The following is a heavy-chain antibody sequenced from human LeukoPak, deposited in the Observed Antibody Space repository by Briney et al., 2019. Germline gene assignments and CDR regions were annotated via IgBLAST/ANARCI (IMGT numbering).Heavy chain of an antibody. CDR2: IYPGDSDT. D-gene: IGHD3-10*01. CDR3: ARYGSVDEYGMDV. CDR1: GYIFTHYW. J-gene: IGHJ6*02. V-gene: IGHV5-51*01. Sequence: GESLKISCKGSGYIFTHYWIGWVRQMPGKGLEWMGIIYPGDSDTRYSPSFQGQVTISADKSISTAYLQWSSLKASDTAMYYCARYGSVDEYGMDVWGQGTTVTVS.